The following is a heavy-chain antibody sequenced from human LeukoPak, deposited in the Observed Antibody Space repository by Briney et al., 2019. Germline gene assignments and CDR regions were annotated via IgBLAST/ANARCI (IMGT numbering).Heavy chain of an antibody. Sequence: GGSLRLSCTGSGFTFSNYWMHWVRQVPGKGLVWVSRINSDGSSTSYADFVKGRFTISRDNAKNTLYLQMNSLRAEDTAVYYCASSVEYVSYYYDSSGYLNWGQGTLVTVSS. CDR3: ASSVEYVSYYYDSSGYLN. D-gene: IGHD3-22*01. J-gene: IGHJ4*02. CDR1: GFTFSNYW. V-gene: IGHV3-74*01. CDR2: INSDGSST.